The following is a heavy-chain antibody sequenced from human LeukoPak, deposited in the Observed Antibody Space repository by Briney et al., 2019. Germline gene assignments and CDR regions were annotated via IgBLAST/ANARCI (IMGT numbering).Heavy chain of an antibody. D-gene: IGHD3-22*01. CDR2: IIPIFGTA. V-gene: IGHV1-69*13. Sequence: GASVKVSCKASGGTFSSYAISWVRQAPGQGLEWMGGIIPIFGTANYAQKFQGRVTITADESTSTAYMELSSLRSEDTAVYYCARSPPHYYDSSYFDHWGQGTLVTVSS. CDR3: ARSPPHYYDSSYFDH. CDR1: GGTFSSYA. J-gene: IGHJ4*02.